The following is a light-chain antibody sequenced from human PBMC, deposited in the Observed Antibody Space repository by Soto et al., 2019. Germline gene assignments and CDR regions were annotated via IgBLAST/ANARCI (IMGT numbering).Light chain of an antibody. J-gene: IGKJ3*01. CDR2: AAF. Sequence: DIQLTQSPSFLPASVGGRVTITCRASQDIKNYLAWYQQKPGKAPNLLIYAAFTLQSGVPSRFSGSGSGTEFTLTISSLQPEDFATYYCQQITDYPFAFGPGTKVDIK. V-gene: IGKV1-9*01. CDR3: QQITDYPFA. CDR1: QDIKNY.